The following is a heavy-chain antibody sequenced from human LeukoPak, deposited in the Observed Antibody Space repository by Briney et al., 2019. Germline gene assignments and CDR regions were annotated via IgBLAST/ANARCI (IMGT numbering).Heavy chain of an antibody. CDR3: ARDSPIYGILTGTKSDY. D-gene: IGHD3-9*01. CDR2: INPNSGGT. CDR1: GYTFTGYY. Sequence: ASVKVSCKASGYTFTGYYMHWVRQAPGQGLEWMGWINPNSGGTNYAQKFQGRVTMTRDTSISTAYMELSRLRSDDTAVYYCARDSPIYGILTGTKSDYWGQGTLVTVSS. V-gene: IGHV1-2*02. J-gene: IGHJ4*02.